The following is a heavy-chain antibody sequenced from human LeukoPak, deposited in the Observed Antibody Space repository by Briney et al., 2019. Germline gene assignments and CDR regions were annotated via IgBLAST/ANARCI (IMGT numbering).Heavy chain of an antibody. CDR1: GGSISSYY. V-gene: IGHV4-59*08. CDR2: IYYSGST. D-gene: IGHD6-13*01. J-gene: IGHJ6*02. Sequence: SETLSLTCTVSGGSISSYYWSWIRQPPGKGLEWIGYIYYSGSTNYNPSLKSRVTISVDTSKNQFSLKLSSVIAADTAVYYCARRQQLVRKDYGMDVWGQGTTVTVSS. CDR3: ARRQQLVRKDYGMDV.